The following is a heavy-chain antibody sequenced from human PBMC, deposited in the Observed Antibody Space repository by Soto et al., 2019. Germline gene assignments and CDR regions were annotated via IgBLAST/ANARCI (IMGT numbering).Heavy chain of an antibody. D-gene: IGHD3-10*01. V-gene: IGHV4-31*03. Sequence: SETLSLTCTVIGGSIRSPNFSWSWIRQHPGKGPEWIGNIYYNGTTTYSPSLESRLTISLDPSKNQFSLTLKSVTAADTAVYYCTRDAPLWFGELSQRGQGTPVTVSS. CDR3: TRDAPLWFGELSQ. CDR2: IYYNGTT. J-gene: IGHJ4*02. CDR1: GGSIRSPNFS.